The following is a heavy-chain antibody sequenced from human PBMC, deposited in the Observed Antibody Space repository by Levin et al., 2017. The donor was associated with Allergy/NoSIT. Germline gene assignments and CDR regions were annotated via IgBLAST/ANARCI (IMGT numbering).Heavy chain of an antibody. J-gene: IGHJ4*02. V-gene: IGHV4-34*01. CDR1: GGSFSGYY. CDR3: ARGGGLPGRRRAFDY. D-gene: IGHD2-2*01. Sequence: PSETLSLTCAVYGGSFSGYYWSWIRQPPGKGLEWIGEINHSGSTNYNPSLKSRVTISVDTSKNQFSLKLSSVTAADTAVYYCARGGGLPGRRRAFDYWGQGTLVTVSS. CDR2: INHSGST.